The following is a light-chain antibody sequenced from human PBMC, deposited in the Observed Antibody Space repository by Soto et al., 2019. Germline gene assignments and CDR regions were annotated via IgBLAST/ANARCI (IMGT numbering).Light chain of an antibody. V-gene: IGLV1-44*01. J-gene: IGLJ3*02. CDR1: RSNIGNNA. CDR2: NNN. CDR3: AAWDDSLNARGV. Sequence: QAVVTQPPSASGTPGPRVTISCSGRRSNIGNNAVSWYQQLPGPANKLLIYNNNKRPSGVPDRCSGSKSGTSASLAISGLESEDEADYYCAAWDDSLNARGVFGGGTKLTVL.